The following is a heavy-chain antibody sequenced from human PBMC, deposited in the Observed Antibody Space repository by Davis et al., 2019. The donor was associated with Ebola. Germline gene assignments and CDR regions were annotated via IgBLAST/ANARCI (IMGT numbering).Heavy chain of an antibody. CDR2: THHNGNT. D-gene: IGHD6-19*01. Sequence: SETLSLTCTVSGYSISSGYYWGWIRQPPGKGLEWIGNTHHNGNTNYNPSLKSRVTISVDTSKNQFSLKLSSVTAADTAVYYCASYSSGSNDAFDIWGQGTMVTVSS. CDR1: GYSISSGYY. CDR3: ASYSSGSNDAFDI. J-gene: IGHJ3*02. V-gene: IGHV4-38-2*02.